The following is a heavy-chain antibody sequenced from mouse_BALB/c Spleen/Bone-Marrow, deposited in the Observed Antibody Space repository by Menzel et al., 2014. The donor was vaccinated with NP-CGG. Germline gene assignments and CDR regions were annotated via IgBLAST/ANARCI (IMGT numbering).Heavy chain of an antibody. J-gene: IGHJ2*01. CDR2: ISSGGHYT. Sequence: EVQGVESGGGLVKPGGSLKLSCAASGFTFSSYSMSWVRQTPEKRLEWVATISSGGHYTSYPDSVKGRFTNSRENAKNTLCLQINSLKSEDTAMYCCSKDGGYDYSFYVDYWGKGATLTVST. V-gene: IGHV5-6-4*01. CDR1: GFTFSSYS. CDR3: SKDGGYDYSFYVDY. D-gene: IGHD2-4*01.